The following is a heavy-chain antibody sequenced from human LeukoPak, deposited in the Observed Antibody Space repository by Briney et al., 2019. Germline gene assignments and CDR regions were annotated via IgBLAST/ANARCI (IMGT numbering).Heavy chain of an antibody. V-gene: IGHV3-21*01. J-gene: IGHJ3*02. CDR2: ISSSSSYI. CDR3: ARETPQWLARGAFDI. Sequence: GGSLRLSCAASGFTFSSYSMNWVRQAPGRGLEWVSSISSSSSYIYYADSVKGRFTISRDNAKNSLYLQMNSLRAEDTAVYYCARETPQWLARGAFDIWAKGQWSPSLQ. D-gene: IGHD6-19*01. CDR1: GFTFSSYS.